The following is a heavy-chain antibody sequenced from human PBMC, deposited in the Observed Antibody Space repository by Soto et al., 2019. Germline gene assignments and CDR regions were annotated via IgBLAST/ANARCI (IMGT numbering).Heavy chain of an antibody. CDR1: GFTFSTYW. V-gene: IGHV3-74*01. CDR2: IRGDGSSL. CDR3: ARGLKNYYGVDV. J-gene: IGHJ6*02. Sequence: EVKVVESGGGLVQPGGSLRLSCAASGFTFSTYWMHWVRQVPGKGVVWVSRIRGDGSSLTYADSVKGRFTIYNDNVENTVYLQMGSLRADDTAGYYCARGLKNYYGVDVWGQGTTVTVSS.